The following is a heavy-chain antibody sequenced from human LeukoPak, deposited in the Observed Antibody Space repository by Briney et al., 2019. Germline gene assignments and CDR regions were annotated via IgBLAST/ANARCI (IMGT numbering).Heavy chain of an antibody. V-gene: IGHV3-30*02. Sequence: GGSLRLSCAASRFSFSSYGMHWVRHAPGKGLDWVSYIQYDGSNEQYAHSVKGLLSISRNSSKRTLYLQMNSLTAEDTAVYYCAKDRCSNGVGCYYYYMDVWGKGTTVTISS. CDR1: RFSFSSYG. D-gene: IGHD2-8*01. J-gene: IGHJ6*03. CDR3: AKDRCSNGVGCYYYYMDV. CDR2: IQYDGSNE.